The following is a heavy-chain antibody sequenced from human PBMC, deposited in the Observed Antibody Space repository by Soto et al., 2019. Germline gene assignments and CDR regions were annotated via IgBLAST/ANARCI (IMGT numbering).Heavy chain of an antibody. Sequence: PSETLSLTCTVSGGSISSGDYYWSWIRQPPGKGLEWIGYIYYSGSTYYNPSLKSRVTISVDRSKNQFSLKLSPVTAADTAVYYCARARNSSRAGAFYYVPGSNWFDPGGRETLVPFP. CDR3: ARARNSSRAGAFYYVPGSNWFDP. D-gene: IGHD3-10*01. CDR1: GGSISSGDYY. CDR2: IYYSGST. J-gene: IGHJ5*02. V-gene: IGHV4-30-4*01.